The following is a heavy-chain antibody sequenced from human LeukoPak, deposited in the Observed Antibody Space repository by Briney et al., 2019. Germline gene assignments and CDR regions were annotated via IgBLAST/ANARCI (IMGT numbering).Heavy chain of an antibody. J-gene: IGHJ4*02. CDR2: ITESGDNT. D-gene: IGHD1-26*01. CDR1: GLTFSSYA. Sequence: GGSLRLSCAASGLTFSSYAMSWVRQTPGKGLEWVSTITESGDNTHYTESVEGRFTFSRDNSRNTMYLQMNSLRAEDTAIYYCATDYTPYVGASADWGQGTLVTVSS. V-gene: IGHV3-23*01. CDR3: ATDYTPYVGASAD.